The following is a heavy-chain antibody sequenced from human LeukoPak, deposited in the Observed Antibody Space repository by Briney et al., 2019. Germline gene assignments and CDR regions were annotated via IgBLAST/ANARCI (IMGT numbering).Heavy chain of an antibody. CDR1: GYTFTSYG. D-gene: IGHD3-10*01. CDR2: ISAYNGNT. V-gene: IGHV1-18*01. CDR3: ARTGSGSYPLYNWFDP. J-gene: IGHJ5*02. Sequence: GASVKVSCKASGYTFTSYGISWVRQAPGQGLEWMGWISAYNGNTNYAQKLQGRVTMTTDTSTSTAYMELRSLRSDDTAVYYCARTGSGSYPLYNWFDPWGQGTLVTVSS.